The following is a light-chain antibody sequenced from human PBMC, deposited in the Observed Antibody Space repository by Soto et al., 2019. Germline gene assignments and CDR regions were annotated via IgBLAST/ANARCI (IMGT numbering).Light chain of an antibody. Sequence: EIVLTQSPGTLSLSPGERATLSCRASQSVSRNYLAWYQQKAGQAPGLLIYGASSRATGIPDRFSGSGSGTDFTLTINRLEPEDSAVYYCQQYGSSPWTFGQGTKVEIK. CDR3: QQYGSSPWT. CDR1: QSVSRNY. CDR2: GAS. J-gene: IGKJ1*01. V-gene: IGKV3-20*01.